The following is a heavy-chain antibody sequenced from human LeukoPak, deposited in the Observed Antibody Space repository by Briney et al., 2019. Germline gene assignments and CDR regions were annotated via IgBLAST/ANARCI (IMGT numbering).Heavy chain of an antibody. D-gene: IGHD2-2*02. V-gene: IGHV3-30-3*01. Sequence: AGALSFSVAASGFTFSSYAMHRVRQAPGKGLEGVAVISYDGSNKYYADSVKVRFTIATDNSKNMLYLQMNSLRAEDTAVYYCARDEGVVVPAAIGGYWGQGTVVSVFS. J-gene: IGHJ4*02. CDR1: GFTFSSYA. CDR3: ARDEGVVVPAAIGGY. CDR2: ISYDGSNK.